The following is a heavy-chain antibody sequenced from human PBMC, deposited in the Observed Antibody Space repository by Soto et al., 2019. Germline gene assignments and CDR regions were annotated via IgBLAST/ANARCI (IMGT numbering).Heavy chain of an antibody. CDR2: INTKTGGT. CDR3: ATDKVAFDM. Sequence: XSVKVSCKASGYIFTGYYRQWVRQAPGQGLEWMGWINTKTGGTKYAQKFQGRVTMTRDTSINTAYMEVSRLRSDDTAVYYCATDKVAFDMWGQGTMVTVSS. J-gene: IGHJ3*02. CDR1: GYIFTGYY. V-gene: IGHV1-2*02. D-gene: IGHD3-9*01.